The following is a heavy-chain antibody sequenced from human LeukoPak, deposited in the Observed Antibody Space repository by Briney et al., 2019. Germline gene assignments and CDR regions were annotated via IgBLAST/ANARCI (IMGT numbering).Heavy chain of an antibody. J-gene: IGHJ4*02. D-gene: IGHD1-1*01. V-gene: IGHV3-21*01. CDR3: ARVSGRLERQSDLDY. Sequence: GGSLRLSCAASGFTFASYSMNWVRQAPGKGLEWVSSISGDSTYIYNAGSVKGRFTISRDNAQASLYLQMTSLRADDTAVYHCARVSGRLERQSDLDYWGQGTLVIVSS. CDR2: ISGDSTYI. CDR1: GFTFASYS.